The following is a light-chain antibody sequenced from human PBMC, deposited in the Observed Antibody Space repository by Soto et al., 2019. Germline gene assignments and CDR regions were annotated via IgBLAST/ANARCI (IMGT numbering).Light chain of an antibody. CDR3: SSYAGSNIYV. V-gene: IGLV2-8*01. CDR1: SSDVGGYNF. Sequence: QSALTQPPSASGFPGQSVTISCTGTSSDVGGYNFVSWYQQHPGKAPKLMIYEVSKRPSGVPDRFSGSKSGNTASLTVSGLQAEDEAGDYYSSYAGSNIYVFGTGIKVTVL. J-gene: IGLJ1*01. CDR2: EVS.